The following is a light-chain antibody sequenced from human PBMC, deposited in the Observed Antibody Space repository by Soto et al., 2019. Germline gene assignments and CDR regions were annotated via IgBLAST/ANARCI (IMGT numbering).Light chain of an antibody. J-gene: IGKJ5*01. Sequence: EIVLTQLPVTLSLSPGERATLSCRASQSFRGLLAWYQQKPGQAPRLLIYDAYNRATGIPPRFSGSGSGTDCTLTISSLEPEDSAVYYCQQRHMWPITFGQGTRLEIK. CDR1: QSFRGL. CDR3: QQRHMWPIT. V-gene: IGKV3-11*01. CDR2: DAY.